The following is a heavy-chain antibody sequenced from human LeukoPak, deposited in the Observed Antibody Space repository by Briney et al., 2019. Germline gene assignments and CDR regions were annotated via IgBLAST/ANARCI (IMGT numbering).Heavy chain of an antibody. V-gene: IGHV4-39*07. D-gene: IGHD2/OR15-2a*01. CDR2: IYYSGST. J-gene: IGHJ4*02. CDR1: GGSISSSSYY. CDR3: ASFYPFDY. Sequence: SDTLSLTCTVSGGSISSSSYYWGWIRQPPGKGLGWIGSIYYSGSTYYNPSLKSRVTISVDTSKNQFSLKLSSVTAADTAVYYCASFYPFDYWGQGTLVTVSS.